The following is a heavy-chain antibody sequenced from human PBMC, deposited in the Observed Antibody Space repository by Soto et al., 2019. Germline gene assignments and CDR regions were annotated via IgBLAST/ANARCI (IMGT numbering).Heavy chain of an antibody. D-gene: IGHD2-2*01. J-gene: IGHJ6*03. CDR1: GFTFSDYY. CDR2: ISSSGSTI. V-gene: IGHV3-11*01. CDR3: ARITDIVVVPAASHYHDMEV. Sequence: QVQLVESGGGLVKPGGSLRLSCAASGFTFSDYYMSWIRQAPGKGLEWVAYISSSGSTIYYADSVKGRFTISRDNAKNSLYLQMNSLRAEYKAVDYCARITDIVVVPAASHYHDMEVWGKGTTVTVSS.